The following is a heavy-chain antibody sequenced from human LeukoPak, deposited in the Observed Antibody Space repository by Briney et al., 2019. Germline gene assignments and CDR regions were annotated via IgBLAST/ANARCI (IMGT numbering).Heavy chain of an antibody. D-gene: IGHD3-3*01. CDR3: ATTSRDFWSGYDY. CDR2: IYYTGAT. CDR1: GGSIRSYY. Sequence: SETLSLTCTVSGGSIRSYYWSWIRQPPGKGLEWIGYIYYTGATNYNPSLKSRVTISVDTSKNQFSLELSSVTAADTAVYYCATTSRDFWSGYDYWGQGTLVTVSS. J-gene: IGHJ4*02. V-gene: IGHV4-59*01.